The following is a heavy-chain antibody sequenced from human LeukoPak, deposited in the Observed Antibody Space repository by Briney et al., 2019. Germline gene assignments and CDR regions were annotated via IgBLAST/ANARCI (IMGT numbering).Heavy chain of an antibody. CDR1: GYSISSGYY. CDR2: IYHSGST. Sequence: SETLSLTCTVSGYSISSGYYWGWIRQPPGKGLEWIGSIYHSGSTYYNPSLKSRVTISVDTSKNQFSLKLSSVTAADTAVYYCAREGSSGWKTYFDYWGQGTLVTVSS. V-gene: IGHV4-38-2*02. CDR3: AREGSSGWKTYFDY. J-gene: IGHJ4*02. D-gene: IGHD6-19*01.